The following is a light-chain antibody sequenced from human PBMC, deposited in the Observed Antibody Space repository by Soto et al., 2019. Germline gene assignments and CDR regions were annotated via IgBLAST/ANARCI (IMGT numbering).Light chain of an antibody. Sequence: SYELTQPPSVSVAPGQTARITWGGNNVGSKSVHWYQQQPGQAPIVVVYDDSARPSGIPERFSGSNSGSAATLTISRVEAGDEADYYCQVWDSRSDHLVFGTGTKVTVL. V-gene: IGLV3-21*02. CDR3: QVWDSRSDHLV. CDR1: NVGSKS. CDR2: DDS. J-gene: IGLJ1*01.